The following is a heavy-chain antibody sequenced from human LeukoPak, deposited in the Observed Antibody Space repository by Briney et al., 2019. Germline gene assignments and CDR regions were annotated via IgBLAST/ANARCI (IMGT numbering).Heavy chain of an antibody. Sequence: GGSLRLSCAASGFTFSSYAMSWVRQAPGKGLEWVGRIKSKTDGGTTDYAAPVKGRFTISGDDSKNTLYLQMNSLKTEDTAVYYCTTDGIVGATMPGWGQGTLVTVSS. D-gene: IGHD1-26*01. V-gene: IGHV3-15*01. CDR3: TTDGIVGATMPG. J-gene: IGHJ4*02. CDR2: IKSKTDGGTT. CDR1: GFTFSSYA.